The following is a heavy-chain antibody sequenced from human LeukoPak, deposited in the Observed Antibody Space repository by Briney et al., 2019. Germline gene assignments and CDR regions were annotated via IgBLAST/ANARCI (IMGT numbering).Heavy chain of an antibody. Sequence: PGGSLRLSCAATGNYWMHWVRQAPGKGLVWVSHINSDGSRTSYADSVKGRFTISRDNAKNSLYLQMNSLRAEDTAVYYCASQGGLLWFGELSGGMDVWGQGTTVTVSS. D-gene: IGHD3-10*01. V-gene: IGHV3-74*01. J-gene: IGHJ6*02. CDR1: GNYW. CDR2: INSDGSRT. CDR3: ASQGGLLWFGELSGGMDV.